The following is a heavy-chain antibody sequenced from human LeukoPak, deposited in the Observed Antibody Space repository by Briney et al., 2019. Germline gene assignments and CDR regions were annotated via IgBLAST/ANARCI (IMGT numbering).Heavy chain of an antibody. D-gene: IGHD3-22*01. V-gene: IGHV3-20*04. J-gene: IGHJ4*02. Sequence: PGGSLRLSCAASGFTFDDYGMSWVRQAPGKGLEWVSGINWNGGSTGYADSVKGRFTTSRDNAKNSLYLQMNSLRTEDTALYYCARVPLSHEVIYYFDYWGQGTLVTVSP. CDR2: INWNGGST. CDR1: GFTFDDYG. CDR3: ARVPLSHEVIYYFDY.